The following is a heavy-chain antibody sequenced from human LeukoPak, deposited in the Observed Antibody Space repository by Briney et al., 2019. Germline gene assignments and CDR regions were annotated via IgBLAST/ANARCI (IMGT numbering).Heavy chain of an antibody. CDR2: INPNSGGT. V-gene: IGHV1-2*04. D-gene: IGHD3-10*02. J-gene: IGHJ3*02. CDR1: GYTFTDYD. CDR3: ARTSLFLTAFDI. Sequence: ASVKVSCKSSGYTFTDYDINWVRQAPGQGLEWMGWINPNSGGTNYAQKFQGWVTMTRDTSISTAYMELSRLRSDDTAVYYCARTSLFLTAFDIWGQGTMVTVSS.